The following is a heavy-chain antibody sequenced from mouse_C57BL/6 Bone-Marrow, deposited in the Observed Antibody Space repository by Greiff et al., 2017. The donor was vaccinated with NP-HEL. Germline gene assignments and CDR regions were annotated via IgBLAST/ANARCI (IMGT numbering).Heavy chain of an antibody. CDR1: GFTFSDYG. Sequence: EVMLVESGGGLVKPGGSLKLSCAASGFTFSDYGMHWVRQAPEKGLEWVAYISSGSSTIYYADTVKGRFTISRDNAKNTLFLQMTSLRSEDTAMYYCARCYKGYFDYWGQGTTLTVSS. V-gene: IGHV5-17*01. CDR3: ARCYKGYFDY. CDR2: ISSGSSTI. D-gene: IGHD1-1*01. J-gene: IGHJ2*01.